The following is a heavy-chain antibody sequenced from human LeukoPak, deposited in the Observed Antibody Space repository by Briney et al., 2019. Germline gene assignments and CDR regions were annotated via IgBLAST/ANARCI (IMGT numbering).Heavy chain of an antibody. CDR2: ISSSSSYI. D-gene: IGHD6-19*01. CDR1: GFTFSSYS. V-gene: IGHV3-21*01. J-gene: IGHJ4*02. Sequence: GGSLRLSCAASGFTFSSYSMNWVRQAPGKGLEWVSSISSSSSYIYYADSVKGRFTISRDNAKNSLYLQMNSLRAEDTAMYYCAFIAVAGTFDYWGQGTLVTVSS. CDR3: AFIAVAGTFDY.